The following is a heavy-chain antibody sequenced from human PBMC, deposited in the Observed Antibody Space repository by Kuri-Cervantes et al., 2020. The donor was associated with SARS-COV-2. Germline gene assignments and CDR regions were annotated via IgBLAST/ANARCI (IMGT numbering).Heavy chain of an antibody. CDR2: ISVENGYT. J-gene: IGHJ5*02. Sequence: ASVKVSCKASGYTFTSYGINWVRQAPGQGLEWMGWISVENGYTVYAQKFQGRVTMTRNTSISTAYMELSSLRSEDTAVYYCTRSPAAIPAKNAGQTRNNWFDPWGQGTLVTVSS. CDR1: GYTFTSYG. CDR3: TRSPAAIPAKNAGQTRNNWFDP. D-gene: IGHD2-2*01. V-gene: IGHV1-8*02.